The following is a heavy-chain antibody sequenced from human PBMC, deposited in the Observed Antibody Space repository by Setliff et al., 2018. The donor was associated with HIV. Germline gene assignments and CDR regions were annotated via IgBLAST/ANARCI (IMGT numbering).Heavy chain of an antibody. CDR1: GGSFSNYY. Sequence: SETLSLTCTVYGGSFSNYYTNWIRQPPGKGLEWIGELSPSGTTRSNPSLQSRVTISLDTSNNQFSLKLTSVTAADTAVYYCARWGAGYNSYDSWGQGSLVTVSS. V-gene: IGHV4-34*01. CDR3: ARWGAGYNSYDS. J-gene: IGHJ4*02. CDR2: LSPSGTT. D-gene: IGHD5-12*01.